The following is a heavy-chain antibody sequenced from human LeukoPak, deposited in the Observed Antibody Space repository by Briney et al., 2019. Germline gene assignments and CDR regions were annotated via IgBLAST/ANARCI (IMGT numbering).Heavy chain of an antibody. CDR2: IYYSGST. CDR1: GDSISSYY. V-gene: IGHV4-59*01. J-gene: IGHJ4*02. D-gene: IGHD6-19*01. CDR3: ARVRYSSGWYDGLDY. Sequence: SETLSLTCTASGDSISSYYWSWIRQPPGKGLEWIGYIYYSGSTNYNPSLKSRVTISVDTSKNPFSLKLSSVTAADTAVYYCARVRYSSGWYDGLDYWGQGTLVTVSS.